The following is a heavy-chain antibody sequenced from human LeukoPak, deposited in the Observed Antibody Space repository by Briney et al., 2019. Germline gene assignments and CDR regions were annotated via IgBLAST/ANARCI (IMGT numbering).Heavy chain of an antibody. J-gene: IGHJ3*02. CDR3: ARDSDYGGAFDI. CDR2: IYHSGST. CDR1: GGSISSGGYY. V-gene: IGHV4-30-2*01. Sequence: SETLSLTCTVSGGSISSGGYYWSWIRQPPGKGLEWIGYIYHSGSTYYNPSFKSRVTISVDRSKNQFSLKLSSVTAADTAVYYCARDSDYGGAFDIWGQGTMVTVSS. D-gene: IGHD4-23*01.